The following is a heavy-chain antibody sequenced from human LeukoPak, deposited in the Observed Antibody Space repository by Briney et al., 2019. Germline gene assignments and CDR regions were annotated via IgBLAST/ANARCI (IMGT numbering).Heavy chain of an antibody. Sequence: SETLSLTCTVSGGSISSHYWSWIRQPPGKGLEWSGYIYYSGSTNYNPSLKSRVTISVDTSKNQFSLKLSSVTAADTAVYYCARDLAGYSSGWGDAFDIWGQGTMVTVSS. V-gene: IGHV4-59*11. CDR2: IYYSGST. J-gene: IGHJ3*02. CDR1: GGSISSHY. CDR3: ARDLAGYSSGWGDAFDI. D-gene: IGHD6-19*01.